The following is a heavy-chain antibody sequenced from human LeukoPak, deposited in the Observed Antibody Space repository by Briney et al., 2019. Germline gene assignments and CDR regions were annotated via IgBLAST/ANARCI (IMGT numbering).Heavy chain of an antibody. CDR3: ARGPYGDYGWFDP. V-gene: IGHV7-4-1*02. Sequence: ASVKVSCKASGYTITNYAMNWVRHAPGQGIGWMGWINSNTGNPTYAQGFTGRFVFSLDTSVSTAYLQISSLKAEDTAVYYCARGPYGDYGWFDPWGQGTLVTVSS. CDR1: GYTITNYA. J-gene: IGHJ5*02. CDR2: INSNTGNP. D-gene: IGHD4-17*01.